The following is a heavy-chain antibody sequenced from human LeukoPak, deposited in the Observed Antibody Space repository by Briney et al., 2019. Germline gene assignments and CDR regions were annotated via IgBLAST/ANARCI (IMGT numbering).Heavy chain of an antibody. CDR2: INSDGSST. Sequence: GGSLRLSCAASGFTFSSYWMHWVRQAPGKGLVWVSRINSDGSSTSYADSVKGRFTISRDNAKNTLYLQMNSLKAEDTAVYCCASPPLWSNYYYYGMDVWGQGTTVTVSS. CDR3: ASPPLWSNYYYYGMDV. V-gene: IGHV3-74*01. D-gene: IGHD5-18*01. J-gene: IGHJ6*02. CDR1: GFTFSSYW.